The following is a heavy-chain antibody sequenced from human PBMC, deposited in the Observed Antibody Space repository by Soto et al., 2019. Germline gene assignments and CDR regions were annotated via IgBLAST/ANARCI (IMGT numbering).Heavy chain of an antibody. CDR3: ARGLLPVTMIVGHGMDV. V-gene: IGHV1-46*01. CDR1: GYTFTSYY. Sequence: ASVKVSCKASGYTFTSYYMHWVRQAPGQGLEWMGIINPSGGSTSYAQKFQGRVTMTRDTSTSTVYMELSSLRSEDTAVYYCARGLLPVTMIVGHGMDVWGQGTTVTVSS. J-gene: IGHJ6*02. CDR2: INPSGGST. D-gene: IGHD3-22*01.